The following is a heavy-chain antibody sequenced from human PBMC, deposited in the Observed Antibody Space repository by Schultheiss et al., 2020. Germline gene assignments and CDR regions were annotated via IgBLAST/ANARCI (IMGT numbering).Heavy chain of an antibody. Sequence: SETLSLTCTVSGGSISSSSYYWGWIRQPPGKGLEWIGEINHSGSTNYNPSLKSRVTISVDTSKNQFSLKLSSVTAADTAVYYCARGRLGSSSSWGKGSGAFDIWGQGTMVTVSS. CDR2: INHSGST. J-gene: IGHJ3*02. V-gene: IGHV4-39*07. CDR3: ARGRLGSSSSWGKGSGAFDI. D-gene: IGHD6-13*01. CDR1: GGSISSSSYY.